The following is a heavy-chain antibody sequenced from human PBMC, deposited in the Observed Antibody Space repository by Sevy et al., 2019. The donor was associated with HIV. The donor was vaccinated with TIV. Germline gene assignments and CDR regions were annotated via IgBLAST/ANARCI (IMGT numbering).Heavy chain of an antibody. D-gene: IGHD3-10*02. Sequence: GGSLRLSCAASGFTFSSYGMQWVRQAPGKGLEWVAVIWNDGSNKYYAYSVKGRFTTSSDNSGNTLYLQMNSLRAEDTAVYYCARDVRGEGIRPGDLDYWGQGTLVTVSS. J-gene: IGHJ4*02. CDR1: GFTFSSYG. CDR2: IWNDGSNK. CDR3: ARDVRGEGIRPGDLDY. V-gene: IGHV3-33*01.